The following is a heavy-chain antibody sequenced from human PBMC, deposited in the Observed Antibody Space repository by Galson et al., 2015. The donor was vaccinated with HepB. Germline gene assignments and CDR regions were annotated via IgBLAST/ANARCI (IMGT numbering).Heavy chain of an antibody. J-gene: IGHJ3*02. CDR2: IYYSGST. CDR1: GGSISGYY. Sequence: LSLTCTVSGGSISGYYWSWIRQPPGKGLEWIGYIYYSGSTNYNPSLKSRVTISVDTSKNQFSLKLSSVTAADTAVYYCASHLGREYDFWSGYYWGGAFDIWGQGTMVTVSS. CDR3: ASHLGREYDFWSGYYWGGAFDI. V-gene: IGHV4-59*08. D-gene: IGHD3-3*01.